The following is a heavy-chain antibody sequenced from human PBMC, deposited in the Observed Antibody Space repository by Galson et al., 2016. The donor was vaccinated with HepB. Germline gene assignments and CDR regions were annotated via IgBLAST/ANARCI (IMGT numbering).Heavy chain of an antibody. Sequence: SETLSLTCAVSGGSISSNNWWSWLRQSSDKGLEWIVELSQTGRTNYNPSPKCPVTMSVDKSKNQFSLNLTSVTAADTAVYFCAETAWCYAGGCSTFGVWGQGILVTISS. V-gene: IGHV4-4*02. CDR3: AETAWCYAGGCSTFGV. CDR1: GGSISSNNW. J-gene: IGHJ3*01. CDR2: LSQTGRT. D-gene: IGHD2-15*01.